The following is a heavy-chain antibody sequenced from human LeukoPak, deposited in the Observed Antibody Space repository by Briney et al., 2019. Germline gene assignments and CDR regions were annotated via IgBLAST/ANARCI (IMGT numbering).Heavy chain of an antibody. Sequence: SETLSLTCTVSGGSISSSSYYWGWIRQPPGKGLEWIGSIYYSGSTYYNPSLKSRVTISVDTSKNQFSLKLSSVTAADTAVYYCARDGFRITMVRGVPWYFDYWGQGTLVTVSS. V-gene: IGHV4-39*07. D-gene: IGHD3-10*01. CDR3: ARDGFRITMVRGVPWYFDY. CDR1: GGSISSSSYY. CDR2: IYYSGST. J-gene: IGHJ4*02.